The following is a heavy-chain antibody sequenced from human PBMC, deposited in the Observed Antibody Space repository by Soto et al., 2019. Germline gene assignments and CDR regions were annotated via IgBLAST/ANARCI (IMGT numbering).Heavy chain of an antibody. D-gene: IGHD6-13*01. CDR3: VVSRGWWAFHH. J-gene: IGHJ4*02. CDR2: INANNGNA. V-gene: IGHV1-3*01. Sequence: QVLLVQSGAEVKKPGASVQISCKASGYTFTTFDIYWVRQAPGQRLEWMGYINANNGNAKYSQRFQGRATFTRDTSATTGYMDLSSLISEDTALYYCVVSRGWWAFHHWGQGTLVTVSS. CDR1: GYTFTTFD.